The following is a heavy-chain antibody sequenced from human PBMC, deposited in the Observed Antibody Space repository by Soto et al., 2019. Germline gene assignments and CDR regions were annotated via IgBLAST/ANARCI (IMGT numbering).Heavy chain of an antibody. CDR2: INHSGST. CDR3: ARLAGSGSYPFDY. V-gene: IGHV4-34*01. CDR1: GGSFSGYY. D-gene: IGHD3-10*01. J-gene: IGHJ4*02. Sequence: SETLSLTCAVYGGSFSGYYWSWIRQPPGKGLEWIGEINHSGSTNYNPSLKSRVTISVDTSKNQFSLKLGSVTAADTAVYYCARLAGSGSYPFDYWGQGTLVTVSS.